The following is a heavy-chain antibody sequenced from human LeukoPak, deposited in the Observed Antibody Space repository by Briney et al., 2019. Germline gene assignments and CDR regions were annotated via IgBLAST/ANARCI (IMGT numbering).Heavy chain of an antibody. D-gene: IGHD1-26*01. Sequence: GGSLRPSCAASGFTFSSYGMHWVRQAPGKGLEWVAVISYDGSNKYYADSVKGRFTISRDNSKNTLYLQMNSLRAEDTAVYYCAKDRSGSYLEDAFDIWGQGTMVTVSS. J-gene: IGHJ3*02. V-gene: IGHV3-30*18. CDR2: ISYDGSNK. CDR1: GFTFSSYG. CDR3: AKDRSGSYLEDAFDI.